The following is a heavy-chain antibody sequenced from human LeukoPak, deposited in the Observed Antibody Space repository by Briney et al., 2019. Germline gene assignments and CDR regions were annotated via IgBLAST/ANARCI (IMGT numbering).Heavy chain of an antibody. V-gene: IGHV1-18*01. CDR1: GYTFTSYG. CDR2: ISVYNGDT. CDR3: ARHGIAVVDY. Sequence: VASVKVSYKASGYTFTSYGISWVRQAPGQGLEWMGWISVYNGDTNYAQKFQGRVTMTTDTSTSTAYMELRSLRSDDTAVYYCARHGIAVVDYWGQGTLVTVSP. D-gene: IGHD6-19*01. J-gene: IGHJ4*02.